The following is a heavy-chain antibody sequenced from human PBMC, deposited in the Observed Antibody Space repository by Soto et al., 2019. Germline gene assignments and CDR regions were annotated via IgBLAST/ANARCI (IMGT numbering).Heavy chain of an antibody. D-gene: IGHD3-10*01. Sequence: SETLSLTCTVSGGSISSSSYYWGWIRQPPGKGLEWIGSIYYSGSTYYNPSLKSRVTISVDTSKNQFSLKLSSVTAADTAVYYCARRGVPGGDYYYGMDVWGQGTTVTVSS. J-gene: IGHJ6*02. CDR3: ARRGVPGGDYYYGMDV. V-gene: IGHV4-39*01. CDR1: GGSISSSSYY. CDR2: IYYSGST.